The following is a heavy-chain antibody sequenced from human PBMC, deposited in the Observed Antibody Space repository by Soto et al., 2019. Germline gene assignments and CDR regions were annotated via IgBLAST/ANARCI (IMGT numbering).Heavy chain of an antibody. CDR1: GGSISSGGYY. Sequence: SETLSLTCTVSGGSISSGGYYWSWIRQHPGKGLEWIGYIYYSGSTYYNPSLKSRVTISVDTSKNQFSLKLSSVTAADTAVYYCAREVANRYYYMDVWGKGTTVTVSS. CDR2: IYYSGST. V-gene: IGHV4-31*03. CDR3: AREVANRYYYMDV. D-gene: IGHD2-21*01. J-gene: IGHJ6*03.